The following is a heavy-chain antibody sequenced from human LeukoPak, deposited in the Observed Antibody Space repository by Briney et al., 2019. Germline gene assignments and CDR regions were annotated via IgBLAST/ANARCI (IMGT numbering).Heavy chain of an antibody. J-gene: IGHJ6*02. CDR1: GFTFSNYW. CDR3: ARARPWDSSRSYYFGMDV. D-gene: IGHD3-22*01. V-gene: IGHV3-23*01. CDR2: IPGSGGAT. Sequence: GGSLRLSCVVSGFTFSNYWMSWVRQAPGTGLEWVSSIPGSGGATYYADSVRGRFSISRDSSKNTAYLQMNSLRDEDTAVYYCARARPWDSSRSYYFGMDVWGHGITVTVSS.